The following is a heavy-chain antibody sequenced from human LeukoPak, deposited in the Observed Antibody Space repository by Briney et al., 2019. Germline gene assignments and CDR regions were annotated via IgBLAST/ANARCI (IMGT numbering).Heavy chain of an antibody. J-gene: IGHJ5*02. CDR2: IYSGGNI. CDR1: GFTVSSNY. Sequence: GGSLRLSCAASGFTVSSNYMSWVRQAPGKGLEWVSVIYSGGNIYYADSVKGRFTISRDNSKYTLYLQMNSLRVEDTAVYYCARAPGGSFAFDAWGQGTLVTVSS. D-gene: IGHD6-13*01. CDR3: ARAPGGSFAFDA. V-gene: IGHV3-53*01.